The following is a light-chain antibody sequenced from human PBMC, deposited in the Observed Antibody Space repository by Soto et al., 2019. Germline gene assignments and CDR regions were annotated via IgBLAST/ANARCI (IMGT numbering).Light chain of an antibody. J-gene: IGKJ5*01. CDR2: DAS. CDR3: QHRMNWPLT. Sequence: EIVLTQSPATLSLSPGERATLSCMASQTVSSYLLWYQQKPGQAPRLLIYDASNRASGTPARFSGSGSETDFTLTISSLEPEDFAVYYCQHRMNWPLTFGQGTRLEIK. CDR1: QTVSSY. V-gene: IGKV3-11*01.